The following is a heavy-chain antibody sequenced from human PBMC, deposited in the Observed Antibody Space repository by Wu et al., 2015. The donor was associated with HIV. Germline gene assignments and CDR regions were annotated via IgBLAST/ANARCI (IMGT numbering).Heavy chain of an antibody. CDR3: VRRQNWNLNNYHFDY. D-gene: IGHD1-1*01. J-gene: IGHJ4*02. V-gene: IGHV1-2*02. CDR1: GYTFTGYY. CDR2: INDDTGDT. Sequence: SGAEVRKPGASVKVSCKTSGYTFTGYYMHWVRQAPGQGLEWMGWINDDTGDTRYAQKFQGRVTMTRDTSISTGYMELRRLTSDDLAVYFCVRRQNWNLNNYHFDYWGQGTLVTVS.